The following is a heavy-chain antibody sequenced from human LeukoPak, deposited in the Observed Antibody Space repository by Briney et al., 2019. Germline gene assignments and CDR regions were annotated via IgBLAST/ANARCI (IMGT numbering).Heavy chain of an antibody. V-gene: IGHV1-69*05. CDR2: SIPIFGTA. Sequence: SVKVSCKASGGTFSSYAISWVRQAPGQGLEWMGGSIPIFGTANYAQKFQGRVTINTDESTSTAYMELSSLRSEDTAVYYCARSIVVVPAAIVGFDYWGQGTLVTVSS. CDR3: ARSIVVVPAAIVGFDY. D-gene: IGHD2-2*02. CDR1: GGTFSSYA. J-gene: IGHJ4*02.